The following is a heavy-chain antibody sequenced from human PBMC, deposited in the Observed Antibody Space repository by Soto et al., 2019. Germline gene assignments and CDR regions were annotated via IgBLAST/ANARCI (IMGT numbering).Heavy chain of an antibody. V-gene: IGHV4-30-4*01. D-gene: IGHD3-22*01. J-gene: IGHJ2*01. Sequence: QLQESGPGLVMPSQTLSLTCTVSGASINNNDYYWSWIRQTPGKGLEWIGYVYYSGRTDYIRSLKRRLSMSIDKSQIQVTMKLNSVTAADTATSSCARMSYFYEKGYFDLWGRGTQVTVGS. CDR3: ARMSYFYEKGYFDL. CDR1: GASINNNDYY. CDR2: VYYSGRT.